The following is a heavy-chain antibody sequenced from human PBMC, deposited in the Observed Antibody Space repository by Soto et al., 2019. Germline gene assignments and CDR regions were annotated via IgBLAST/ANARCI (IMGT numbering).Heavy chain of an antibody. CDR2: IWYDGSNK. Sequence: GGSLRLSCAASGFTFSSYGMHWVRQAPGKGLEWVAVIWYDGSNKYYADSVKGRFTISRDNSKNTLYLQMNSLRAEDTAVYYCARDLPLRGSYNSRRPHDAFDIWGQGTMVTVSS. CDR3: ARDLPLRGSYNSRRPHDAFDI. D-gene: IGHD3-16*01. V-gene: IGHV3-33*01. CDR1: GFTFSSYG. J-gene: IGHJ3*02.